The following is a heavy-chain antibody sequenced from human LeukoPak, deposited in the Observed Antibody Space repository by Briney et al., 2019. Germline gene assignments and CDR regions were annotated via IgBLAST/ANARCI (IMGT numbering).Heavy chain of an antibody. CDR3: ARGLGSGWYRGPAEYFQH. D-gene: IGHD6-19*01. CDR1: GGSFSGYY. Sequence: PSETLSLTCAVYGGSFSGYYWSWIRQPPGKGLEWIGEINHSGSTNHNPSLKSRVTISVDTSKNQFSLKLSSVTAADTAVYYCARGLGSGWYRGPAEYFQHWGQGTLVTVSS. J-gene: IGHJ1*01. V-gene: IGHV4-34*01. CDR2: INHSGST.